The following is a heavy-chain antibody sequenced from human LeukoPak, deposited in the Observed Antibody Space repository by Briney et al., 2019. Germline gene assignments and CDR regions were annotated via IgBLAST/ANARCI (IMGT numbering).Heavy chain of an antibody. D-gene: IGHD2-15*01. V-gene: IGHV3-33*01. J-gene: IGHJ6*02. CDR3: ARETPGYCSGGSCYYYYGMDV. CDR1: GFTFSSYG. Sequence: GGSLRLSCAASGFTFSSYGIHWVRQAPGKGLEWVAVIWYDGSNKYYADSVKGRFTISRDNSENTLYLQMNSLRAEDTAVYYCARETPGYCSGGSCYYYYGMDVWGQGTTVTVSS. CDR2: IWYDGSNK.